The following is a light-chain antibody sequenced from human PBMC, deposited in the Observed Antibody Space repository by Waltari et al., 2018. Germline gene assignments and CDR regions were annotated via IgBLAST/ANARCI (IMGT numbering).Light chain of an antibody. V-gene: IGLV3-25*03. Sequence: SYELTQPPSVSVSPGQTARITCSPDTLPNQYVYWHQQKPGQAPVLVIYKDIERPSGIPERFSGSSSGTTVTLTISRVQAEDEADYYCQSVDNSDSYPLVFGGGTKLTVL. CDR3: QSVDNSDSYPLV. CDR2: KDI. CDR1: TLPNQY. J-gene: IGLJ2*01.